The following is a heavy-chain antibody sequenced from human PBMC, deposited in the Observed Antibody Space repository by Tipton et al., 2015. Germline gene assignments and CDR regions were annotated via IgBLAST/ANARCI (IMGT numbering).Heavy chain of an antibody. CDR2: ISYSGST. J-gene: IGHJ6*02. V-gene: IGHV4-38-2*02. D-gene: IGHD5-24*01. Sequence: GLVKPSETLSLTCAVSAYSISTDYYWGWIRQPPGKGLEWIGYISYSGSTHYNPSLKSRVAISVDTSKNQFSLTLKSVTAADTAAYYCARDLEHGMDVWGQGTTVTVSS. CDR3: ARDLEHGMDV. CDR1: AYSISTDYY.